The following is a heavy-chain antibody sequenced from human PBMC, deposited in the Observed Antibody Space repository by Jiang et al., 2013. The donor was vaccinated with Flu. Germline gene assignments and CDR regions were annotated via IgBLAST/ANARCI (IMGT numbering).Heavy chain of an antibody. J-gene: IGHJ3*02. D-gene: IGHD3-22*01. CDR2: ISSSSSTI. CDR3: ARNYYDSSRWVAFDI. Sequence: GGSLRLSCAASGFTFSSYSMNWVRQAPGKGLEWVSYISSSSSTIYYADSVKGRFTISRDNAKNSLYLQMNSLRAEDTAVYYCARNYYDSSRWVAFDIWGQGTMVTVSS. CDR1: GFTFSSYS. V-gene: IGHV3-48*01.